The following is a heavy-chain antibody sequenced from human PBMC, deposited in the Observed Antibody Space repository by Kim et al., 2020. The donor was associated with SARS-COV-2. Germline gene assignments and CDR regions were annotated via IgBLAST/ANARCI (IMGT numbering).Heavy chain of an antibody. Sequence: GGSLRLSCAASGFTFSTYWMHWVRQAPGKGLVWVSRIHGNGRNTDYADSVKGRFTISRDNAENTMYLQMNSLSADDTAVYYCARGAGTDAFDIWGRGTMVTVSS. CDR2: IHGNGRNT. J-gene: IGHJ3*02. CDR3: ARGAGTDAFDI. CDR1: GFTFSTYW. V-gene: IGHV3-74*01. D-gene: IGHD6-19*01.